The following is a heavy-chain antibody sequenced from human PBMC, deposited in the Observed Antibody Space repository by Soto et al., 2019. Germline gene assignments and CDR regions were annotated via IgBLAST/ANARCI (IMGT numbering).Heavy chain of an antibody. J-gene: IGHJ6*02. CDR2: ISTYNGNT. Sequence: QVQLVQSGAEVKKPGASLKVSCQASGYSFSDYGIAWVRQAPGHGLAWVEWISTYNGNTNYAQKFQGRVTMTTDTSANTAYMEMRSLRSDDTAMYYCARYGYSSGWYLGTGMDVWGQGTPVTVSS. V-gene: IGHV1-18*04. CDR3: ARYGYSSGWYLGTGMDV. CDR1: GYSFSDYG. D-gene: IGHD6-19*01.